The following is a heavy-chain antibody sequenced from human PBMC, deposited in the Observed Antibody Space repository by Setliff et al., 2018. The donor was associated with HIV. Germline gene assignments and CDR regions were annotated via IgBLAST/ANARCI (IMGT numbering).Heavy chain of an antibody. CDR3: ARVGDYGSGGWFDP. J-gene: IGHJ5*02. V-gene: IGHV4-39*07. CDR2: IYYSGST. CDR1: GGSISSGAYY. D-gene: IGHD3-10*01. Sequence: KTSETLSLTCTVSGGSISSGAYYWGWIRQPPGKGLEWIGSIYYSGSTDYNPSLKSRITISVDTSKNQFSLKLSSVTAADTAVYYCARVGDYGSGGWFDPWGQGTLVTVSS.